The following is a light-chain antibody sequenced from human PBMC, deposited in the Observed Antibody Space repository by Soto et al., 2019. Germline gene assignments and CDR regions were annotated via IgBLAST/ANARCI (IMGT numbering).Light chain of an antibody. Sequence: EIVMTQSPATLSVSPGERATLSCRASQSVSSNLAWYQQKPGQAPRLHIYGASIRATGIPARFSGSGSGTEFTLTISSLQSEDFAVYYCQQYNNWTTGRTFGQGTKVEIK. CDR2: GAS. J-gene: IGKJ1*01. V-gene: IGKV3D-15*01. CDR3: QQYNNWTTGRT. CDR1: QSVSSN.